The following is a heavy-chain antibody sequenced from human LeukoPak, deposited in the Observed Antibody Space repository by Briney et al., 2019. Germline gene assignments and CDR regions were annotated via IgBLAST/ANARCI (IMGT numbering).Heavy chain of an antibody. V-gene: IGHV3-43*01. J-gene: IGHJ6*03. Sequence: PGGSLRLSCAASGFTFDDYTMHWVRQAPGKGLEWVSLISWDGGSTYYADSVKGRFTISRDNSKNSLYLQMNSLRTEDTALYYCAKDIAARPGGDYYYYMDVWGKGTTVTVSS. CDR2: ISWDGGST. CDR1: GFTFDDYT. D-gene: IGHD6-6*01. CDR3: AKDIAARPGGDYYYYMDV.